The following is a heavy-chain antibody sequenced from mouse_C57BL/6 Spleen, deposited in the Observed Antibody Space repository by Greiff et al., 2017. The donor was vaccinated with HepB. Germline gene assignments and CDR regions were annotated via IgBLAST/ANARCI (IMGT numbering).Heavy chain of an antibody. J-gene: IGHJ3*01. CDR3: AREGAFYSSFAY. Sequence: QVQLKESGPELVKPGASVKISCKASGYAFSSSWMNWVKQRPGKGLEWIGRIYPGDGDTNYNGKFKGKATLTADKSSSTAYMQLSSLTSEDSAVYFCAREGAFYSSFAYWGQGTLVTVSA. CDR2: IYPGDGDT. V-gene: IGHV1-82*01. CDR1: GYAFSSSW. D-gene: IGHD2-12*01.